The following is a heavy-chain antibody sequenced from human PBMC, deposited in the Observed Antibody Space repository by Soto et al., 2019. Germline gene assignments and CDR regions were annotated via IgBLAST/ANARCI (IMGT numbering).Heavy chain of an antibody. CDR3: ARDVESGSSQYYYYYYGMDV. CDR2: ISYDGSNK. CDR1: GFTFSSYG. D-gene: IGHD1-26*01. J-gene: IGHJ6*02. V-gene: IGHV3-30*03. Sequence: PGGSLRLSCAASGFTFSSYGMHWVRQAPGKGPECVAVISYDGSNKYYADSVKGRFTISRDNSKNTLYLQMNSLRAEDTAVYYCARDVESGSSQYYYYYYGMDVWGQGTTVTVSS.